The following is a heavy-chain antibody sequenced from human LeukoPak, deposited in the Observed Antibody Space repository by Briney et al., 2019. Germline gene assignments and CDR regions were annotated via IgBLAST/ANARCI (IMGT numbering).Heavy chain of an antibody. Sequence: SETLSLTCTVSGGSMSSYYWSWIRQPSGKGLEWIGYISYSGSTKYNPSLKSRVTISIDTSKNQFSLKLRSVTAADTAVYYCARWGFDYYDSSGYPNAFDIWGQGTMVTVSS. D-gene: IGHD3-22*01. CDR1: GGSMSSYY. CDR3: ARWGFDYYDSSGYPNAFDI. J-gene: IGHJ3*02. V-gene: IGHV4-59*01. CDR2: ISYSGST.